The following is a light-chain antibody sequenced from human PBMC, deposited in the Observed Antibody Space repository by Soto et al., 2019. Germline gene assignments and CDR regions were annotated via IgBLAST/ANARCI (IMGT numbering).Light chain of an antibody. CDR3: QQYGSAPWT. V-gene: IGKV3-20*01. CDR2: GAS. J-gene: IGKJ1*01. CDR1: QRGSSSY. Sequence: EIVLTQSPGTLSLSPGESATLSCRASQRGSSSYLAWYQQKPGQAPRLLIYGASSRATGIPDRFSGSGSGTYFTRTISRLEPEDFAVYSFQQYGSAPWTFGQGTKVEIK.